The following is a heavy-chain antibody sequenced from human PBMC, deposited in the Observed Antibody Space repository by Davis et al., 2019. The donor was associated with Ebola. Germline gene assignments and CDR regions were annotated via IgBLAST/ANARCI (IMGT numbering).Heavy chain of an antibody. Sequence: PSETLSLTCTVSGGSISTYYWSWIRQPPGKGLEWIGFIYYDGSTNYNPSLKSRVTISVDTSKNQFSLKLSSVTAADTAVYYCARVRIAARPYYMDVWGKGTTVTVSS. J-gene: IGHJ6*03. CDR3: ARVRIAARPYYMDV. V-gene: IGHV4-59*12. CDR1: GGSISTYY. CDR2: IYYDGST. D-gene: IGHD6-6*01.